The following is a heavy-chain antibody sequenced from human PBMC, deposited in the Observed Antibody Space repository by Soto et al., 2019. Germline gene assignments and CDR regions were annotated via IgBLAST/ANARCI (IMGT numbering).Heavy chain of an antibody. D-gene: IGHD2-21*02. CDR2: IRNKANNYIT. Sequence: EVRLVESGGGLVQPGGSLRLSCAASGFTFSDHYMDWVRQAPGKGLEWVGRIRNKANNYITHYGASVKGRITISRDDSKDSRYLQMNRPDTGGPAVYFFARVPVVMAAIQGSYFGQRGQGTLVTVSS. V-gene: IGHV3-72*01. CDR3: ARVPVVMAAIQGSYFGQ. J-gene: IGHJ4*02. CDR1: GFTFSDHY.